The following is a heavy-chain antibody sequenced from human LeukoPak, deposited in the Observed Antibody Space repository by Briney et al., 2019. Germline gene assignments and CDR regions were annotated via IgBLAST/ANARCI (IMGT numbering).Heavy chain of an antibody. CDR3: AKDLSGIAVAGTSDY. Sequence: GGSLRLSCTASGFIFSTYSMRWVRQAPGKGLEWVSAISGSGGSTYYADSVKGRFTISRDNSKNTLYLQMNSLRAEDTAVFYCAKDLSGIAVAGTSDYWGQGTVVTVSS. CDR1: GFIFSTYS. V-gene: IGHV3-23*01. CDR2: ISGSGGST. D-gene: IGHD6-19*01. J-gene: IGHJ4*02.